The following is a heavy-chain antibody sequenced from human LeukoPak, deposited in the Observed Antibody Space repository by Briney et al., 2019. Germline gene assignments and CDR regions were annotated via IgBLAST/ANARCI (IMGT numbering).Heavy chain of an antibody. CDR3: AKGTAYYSLGP. D-gene: IGHD3/OR15-3a*01. CDR2: ISGSGGST. CDR1: GFTFSSYA. V-gene: IGHV3-23*01. J-gene: IGHJ5*02. Sequence: GGSLRLSCAASGFTFSSYAMRWVRQPPGKGLEWVSAISGSGGSTYYADSVKGRFTISRDNSKNTLYLQMNSLRAEDTAMYYCAKGTAYYSLGPWGQGTLATVSS.